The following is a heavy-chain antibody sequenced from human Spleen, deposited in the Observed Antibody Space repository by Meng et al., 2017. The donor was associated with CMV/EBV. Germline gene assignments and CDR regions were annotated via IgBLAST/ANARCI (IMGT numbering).Heavy chain of an antibody. V-gene: IGHV3-48*04. J-gene: IGHJ6*02. D-gene: IGHD5-18*01. Sequence: GESLKISCAASGFTFSTFSMNWVRQAPGKGLEWISYITSSSATIYHSDSVKGRFTISRDNAKNSLYLQMNSLRAEDTAVYYCARGASSQWKQLWSLYYYYGMDVGGQGTTVTVSS. CDR2: ITSSSATI. CDR1: GFTFSTFS. CDR3: ARGASSQWKQLWSLYYYYGMDV.